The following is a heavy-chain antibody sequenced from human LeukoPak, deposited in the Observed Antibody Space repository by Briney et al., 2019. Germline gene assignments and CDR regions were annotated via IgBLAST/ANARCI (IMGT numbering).Heavy chain of an antibody. CDR1: RFTFSSYG. D-gene: IGHD3-9*01. V-gene: IGHV3-30*02. CDR2: IRYDGSNK. CDR3: AKRKLRYFDWLMRHYYMDV. Sequence: PGGSLRLSCAASRFTFSSYGMHWVRQAPGKGLEWVAFIRYDGSNKYYADSVKGRFTISRDNSKNTLYLQMNSLRAEDTAVYYCAKRKLRYFDWLMRHYYMDVWGKGTTVTVSS. J-gene: IGHJ6*03.